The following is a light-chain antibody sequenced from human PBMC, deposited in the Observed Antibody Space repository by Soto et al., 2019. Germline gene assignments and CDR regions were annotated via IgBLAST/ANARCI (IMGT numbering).Light chain of an antibody. CDR1: QSISNS. V-gene: IGKV1-39*01. CDR2: VAS. CDR3: QQTFSPPYT. J-gene: IGKJ2*01. Sequence: DIQMTPSLSSLSASVGDTVTITCRASQSISNSLSWYQQKPGNAPKFLIYVASTLQRGVPSRFSGSGSGTDFTLPISRLLPEDVATYYSQQTFSPPYTFGQGTKLEIK.